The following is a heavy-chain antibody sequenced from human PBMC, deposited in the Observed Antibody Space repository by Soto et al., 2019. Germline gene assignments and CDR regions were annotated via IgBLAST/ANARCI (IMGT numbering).Heavy chain of an antibody. D-gene: IGHD3-10*01. J-gene: IGHJ4*02. CDR1: GYTFTGYY. CDR2: INPNSGGT. V-gene: IGHV1-2*04. CDR3: ARGRVTMVRGVTALWY. Sequence: ASVKVSCKASGYTFTGYYMHWVRQAPGQGLEWMGWINPNSGGTNYAQKFQGWVTMTRDTSISTAYMELSRLRSDDTAVYYCARGRVTMVRGVTALWYWGQGTLVTVSS.